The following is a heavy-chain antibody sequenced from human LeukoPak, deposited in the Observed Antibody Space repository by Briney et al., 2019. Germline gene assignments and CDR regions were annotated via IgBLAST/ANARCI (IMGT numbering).Heavy chain of an antibody. CDR1: GFTFSSYG. CDR3: ARILGDYYDSSGSYFDY. Sequence: GGSLRLSCAASGFTFSSYGMHWVRQAPGKGLEWVAVIWYDGSNKYYADSVKGRFTISRDNSKNTLYLQMNSLRAEDTAVYYCARILGDYYDSSGSYFDYWGQGTLATVSS. D-gene: IGHD3-22*01. CDR2: IWYDGSNK. J-gene: IGHJ4*02. V-gene: IGHV3-33*01.